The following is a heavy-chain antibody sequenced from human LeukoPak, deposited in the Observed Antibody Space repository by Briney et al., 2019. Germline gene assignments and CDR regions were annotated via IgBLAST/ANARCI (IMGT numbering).Heavy chain of an antibody. CDR3: ARVIRTGNSGFPFDY. J-gene: IGHJ4*02. Sequence: IIYSDRTACYADSVKGRFPISSDNSKNTVYLQINNLRAEDPAKYYCARVIRTGNSGFPFDYWGQGTLVTVSS. D-gene: IGHD4-23*01. CDR2: IYSDRTA. V-gene: IGHV3-53*01.